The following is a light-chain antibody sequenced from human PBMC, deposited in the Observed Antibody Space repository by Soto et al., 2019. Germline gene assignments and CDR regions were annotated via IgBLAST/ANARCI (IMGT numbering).Light chain of an antibody. CDR2: GAS. Sequence: EIVLTQSPGTLSLSPGERATLSCRASQCVSSSYLAWYQQKPGQAPRLLIYGASSRATGIPDRFSGSGSGTDFTLTISRLEPEDFAVYYCQQCASSPLMYTFGQGTKLEIK. J-gene: IGKJ2*01. V-gene: IGKV3-20*01. CDR3: QQCASSPLMYT. CDR1: QCVSSSY.